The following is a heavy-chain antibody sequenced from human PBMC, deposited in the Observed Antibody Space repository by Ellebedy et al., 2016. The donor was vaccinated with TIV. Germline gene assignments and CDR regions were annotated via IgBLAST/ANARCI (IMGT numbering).Heavy chain of an antibody. CDR1: GFTFSTYP. D-gene: IGHD4-17*01. J-gene: IGHJ4*02. Sequence: PGGSLRLSCAASGFTFSTYPMTWVRQAPGKGLEWVSIISANGGTTYYADSVKGRFTISRDNSKNTLFLQMNSLRPEDTAFYYCVTGTRKSVTTSLDYWGQGTLVTVSS. V-gene: IGHV3-23*01. CDR2: ISANGGTT. CDR3: VTGTRKSVTTSLDY.